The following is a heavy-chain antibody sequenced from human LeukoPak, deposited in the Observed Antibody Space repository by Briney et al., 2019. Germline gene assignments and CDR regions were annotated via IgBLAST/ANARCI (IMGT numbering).Heavy chain of an antibody. CDR1: GFTFSSYA. J-gene: IGHJ4*02. V-gene: IGHV3-23*01. Sequence: GGSLRLSCAASGFTFSSYAMSWVRQAPGKGLEWVSAISGSGGSTYYADSVKGRFTISRDNSKNSLYLQMNSLRAEDTALYYCAKDSLRLRLGELSSYFDYWGQETLVTVSS. D-gene: IGHD3-16*02. CDR2: ISGSGGST. CDR3: AKDSLRLRLGELSSYFDY.